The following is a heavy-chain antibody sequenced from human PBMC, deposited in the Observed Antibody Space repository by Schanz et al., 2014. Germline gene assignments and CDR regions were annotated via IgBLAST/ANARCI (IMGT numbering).Heavy chain of an antibody. Sequence: QVQLQQWGAGLLKPSETLSLTCTVSGGSIRSGTYYWSWIRQPAGKALEWVGRVFPNGITNYNPSLKSRVTISVDTSKNQFSRKLRSVTAADTAVYYCARAARRARVVPLYFDYWGQGTLVTVSS. D-gene: IGHD2-2*01. J-gene: IGHJ4*02. CDR3: ARAARRARVVPLYFDY. CDR2: VFPNGIT. V-gene: IGHV4-61*02. CDR1: GGSIRSGTYY.